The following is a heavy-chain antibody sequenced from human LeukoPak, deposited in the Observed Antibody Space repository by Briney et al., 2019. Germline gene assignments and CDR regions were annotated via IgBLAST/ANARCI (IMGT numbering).Heavy chain of an antibody. CDR2: ISVYIGNT. CDR3: AASILTGYSNDAFDI. Sequence: ASVRVSCKASGYTFTSYGISWVRQAPGQGLEWMGWISVYIGNTNYAQKLQGRVTMTTDTSTSTAYMELRSLRSDDTAVYYCAASILTGYSNDAFDIWGQGTMVTVSS. J-gene: IGHJ3*02. V-gene: IGHV1-18*01. D-gene: IGHD3-9*01. CDR1: GYTFTSYG.